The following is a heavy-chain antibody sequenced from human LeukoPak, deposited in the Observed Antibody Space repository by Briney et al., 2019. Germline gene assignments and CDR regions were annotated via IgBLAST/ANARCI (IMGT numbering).Heavy chain of an antibody. CDR2: IYYSGST. CDR3: ARDAKYYYGSRTYFFFEY. Sequence: PSETLSLTCTVSGGSISSSSYYWAWIRQPPGKGLEWIGSIYYSGSTYYNPSLKSRVTMSIDTSKNQFSLKLSSVTAADTAIYYCARDAKYYYGSRTYFFFEYWGQGTLLSVSS. J-gene: IGHJ4*02. CDR1: GGSISSSSYY. V-gene: IGHV4-39*07. D-gene: IGHD3-10*01.